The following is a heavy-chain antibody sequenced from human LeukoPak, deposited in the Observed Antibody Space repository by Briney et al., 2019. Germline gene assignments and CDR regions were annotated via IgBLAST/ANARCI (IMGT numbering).Heavy chain of an antibody. D-gene: IGHD5-12*01. CDR1: GGTFSSYA. Sequence: ASVKVSCKASGGTFSSYAISWVRQAPGQGLEWMGGFDPEDGETIYAQKFQGRVTMTEDTSTDTAYMELSSLRSEDTAVYYCATGVATSEMDAWGKGTTVTVSS. J-gene: IGHJ6*04. CDR2: FDPEDGET. CDR3: ATGVATSEMDA. V-gene: IGHV1-24*01.